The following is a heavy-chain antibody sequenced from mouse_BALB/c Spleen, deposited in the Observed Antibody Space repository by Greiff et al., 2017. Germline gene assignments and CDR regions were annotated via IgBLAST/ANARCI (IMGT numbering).Heavy chain of an antibody. Sequence: VKLKESGPGLVAPSQSLSITCTVSGFSLTSYGVHWVRQPPGKGLEWLGVIWAGGSTNYNSALMSRLSISKDNSKSQVFLKMNSLQTDDTAMYYCAREGNYPAWFAYWGQGTLVTVSA. V-gene: IGHV2-9*02. J-gene: IGHJ3*01. CDR1: GFSLTSYG. CDR3: AREGNYPAWFAY. D-gene: IGHD1-1*01. CDR2: IWAGGST.